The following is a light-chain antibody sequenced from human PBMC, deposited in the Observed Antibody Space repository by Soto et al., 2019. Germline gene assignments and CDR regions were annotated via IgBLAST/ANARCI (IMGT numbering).Light chain of an antibody. Sequence: DIQMTQSPSTLSASVGDRVTITCRASQSINGWLAWYQQKPGKAPKVLISQVSNLESGVRSRFSGSGSGTESTLSLTSLQPDDSATYYCQQYRSYFGGGTKVEIK. CDR3: QQYRSY. CDR2: QVS. V-gene: IGKV1-5*01. J-gene: IGKJ4*01. CDR1: QSINGW.